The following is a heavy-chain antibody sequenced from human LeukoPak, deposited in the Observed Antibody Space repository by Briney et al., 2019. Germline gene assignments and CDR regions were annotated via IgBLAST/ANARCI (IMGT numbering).Heavy chain of an antibody. CDR2: LSGGGGDT. J-gene: IGHJ4*02. CDR1: GFTFSSYA. D-gene: IGHD3-22*01. V-gene: IGHV3-23*01. Sequence: SGGSLRLSCAASGFTFSSYATSWVRQAPGKGPEWVSSLSGGGGDTYYADSVNGRFTISRDNSKKTLYLQMNSLRAEDTAVYYCAKDRYYDSRRAYDYWGQGTLVTVSS. CDR3: AKDRYYDSRRAYDY.